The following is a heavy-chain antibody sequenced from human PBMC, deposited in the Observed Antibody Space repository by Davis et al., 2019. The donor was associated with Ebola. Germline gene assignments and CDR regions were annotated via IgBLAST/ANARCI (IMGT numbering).Heavy chain of an antibody. J-gene: IGHJ6*02. CDR2: ISYDGSNK. V-gene: IGHV3-30*19. D-gene: IGHD3-3*01. CDR3: AKETTPVLRFWYYGMDV. CDR1: GFTFSSYG. Sequence: GGSLRLSCAASGFTFSSYGMHWVRQAPGKGLEWVAVISYDGSNKYYADSVKGRFTISRDNSKNTLYLQMNSLRAEDTAVYYYAKETTPVLRFWYYGMDVWGQGTTVTVSS.